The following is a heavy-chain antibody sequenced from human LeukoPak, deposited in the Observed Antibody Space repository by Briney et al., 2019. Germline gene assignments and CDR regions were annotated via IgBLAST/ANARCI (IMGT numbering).Heavy chain of an antibody. J-gene: IGHJ4*02. CDR3: AKTDCGSVGCKLLNY. D-gene: IGHD2-21*01. CDR1: GFTFTNYA. Sequence: PGGSLRLSCAASGFTFTNYAMSWVRQAPGKGLEWVSVISGRGDATKYADSVKGRFTISRDNSKNTLYLQMNSLRDEDAAIYYCAKTDCGSVGCKLLNYWGQGTLVTVSS. V-gene: IGHV3-23*01. CDR2: ISGRGDAT.